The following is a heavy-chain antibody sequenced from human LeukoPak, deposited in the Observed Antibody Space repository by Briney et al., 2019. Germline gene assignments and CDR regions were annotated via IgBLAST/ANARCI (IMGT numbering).Heavy chain of an antibody. D-gene: IGHD1-26*01. V-gene: IGHV1-69*05. CDR3: ATPRPMYSGSYYEY. Sequence: SVKVSCKASGGTFSSYAISWVRQAPGQGLEWMGGIIPIFGTANYAQKFQGRVTITTDESTSTAYMELSSLRSEDTAVYYCATPRPMYSGSYYEYWGQGTLVTVSS. CDR1: GGTFSSYA. J-gene: IGHJ4*02. CDR2: IIPIFGTA.